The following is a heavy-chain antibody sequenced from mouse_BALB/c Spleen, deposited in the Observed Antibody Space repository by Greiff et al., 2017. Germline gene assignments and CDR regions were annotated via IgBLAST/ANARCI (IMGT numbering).Heavy chain of an antibody. V-gene: IGHV3-2*02. J-gene: IGHJ4*01. CDR3: ARLNVSYAMDY. CDR1: GYSITSDYA. CDR2: ISYSGST. Sequence: EVKLQESGPGLVKPSQSLSLTCTVTGYSITSDYAWNWIRQFPGNKLEWMGYISYSGSTSYNPSLKSRISITRDTSKNQFFLQLNSVTTEDTATYYCARLNVSYAMDYWGQGTSVTVSS.